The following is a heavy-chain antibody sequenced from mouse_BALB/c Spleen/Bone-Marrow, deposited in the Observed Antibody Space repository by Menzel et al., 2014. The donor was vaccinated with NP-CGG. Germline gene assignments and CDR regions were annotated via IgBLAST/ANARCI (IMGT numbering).Heavy chain of an antibody. V-gene: IGHV1-14*01. CDR3: LRRPSGYCSSYGAMDY. Sequence: QLQQFGPEMVKPGASGKMSCKATGDTFTKYVMHWVKQKPGPGIEWGGYINPYNDGTKYNEKFKGKVTLTSDKSSGTAYMRLSRLTSEDSALYYCLRRPSGYCSSYGAMDYWCQGPSVSVSS. CDR1: GDTFTKYV. J-gene: IGHJ4*01. CDR2: INPYNDGT. D-gene: IGHD1-1*01.